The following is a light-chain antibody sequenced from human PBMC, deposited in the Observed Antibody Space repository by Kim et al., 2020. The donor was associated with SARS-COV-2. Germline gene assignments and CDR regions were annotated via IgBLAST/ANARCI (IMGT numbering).Light chain of an antibody. CDR2: AAS. Sequence: YASVGDRVTITCRASEGIGSYLAWFQQKSGKPPKSLIYAASNLESGVPSKFSGSGSGTDFALTISSLQPDDFATYYCQQYKSFPYTFGQGTKLEI. V-gene: IGKV1-16*02. CDR1: EGIGSY. J-gene: IGKJ2*01. CDR3: QQYKSFPYT.